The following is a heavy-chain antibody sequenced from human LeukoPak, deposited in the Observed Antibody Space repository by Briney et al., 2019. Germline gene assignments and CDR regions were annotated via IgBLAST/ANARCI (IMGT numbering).Heavy chain of an antibody. D-gene: IGHD1-26*01. CDR1: GFTFTSYA. V-gene: IGHV3-23*01. Sequence: PGGSLRLSCAASGFTFTSYAMSWIRQAPGKGLEWVSAISGSGGSTYYADSVKGRFTISRDNSKNTLYLQMNSLRAVDTPVYYSAKGIFEYSDVDAFNVWGQGRMVTVSS. CDR3: AKGIFEYSDVDAFNV. CDR2: ISGSGGST. J-gene: IGHJ3*01.